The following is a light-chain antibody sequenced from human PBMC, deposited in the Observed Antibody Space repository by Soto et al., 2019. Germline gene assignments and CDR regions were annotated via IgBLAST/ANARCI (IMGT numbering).Light chain of an antibody. V-gene: IGLV1-40*01. CDR2: RNI. CDR1: SSNVGAGYD. J-gene: IGLJ3*02. CDR3: QSFDSSLNDWM. Sequence: QSVLTQPPSVSGAPGQRVTISCTGSSSNVGAGYDVHWYQQLPGTAPKLLIYRNINRPSGVPDRFSGSKSGTSASLAITGLQAEDEADYYCQSFDSSLNDWMFGGGTKVTVL.